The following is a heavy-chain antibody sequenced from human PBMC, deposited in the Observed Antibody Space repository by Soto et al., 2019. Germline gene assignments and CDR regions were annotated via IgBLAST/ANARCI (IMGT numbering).Heavy chain of an antibody. J-gene: IGHJ4*02. CDR2: INPSGGST. CDR3: ARGGLVVRERKNIDY. Sequence: QVQLVQSGAEVKKPGASVKVSCKASGYTFTSYYMHWVRQAPGQGLEWMGIINPSGGSTSYAQKFQGRVTWTRDTSTSTGYMELSSLRSEDTAVYYCARGGLVVRERKNIDYWGQGTLGTVSS. D-gene: IGHD2-21*01. V-gene: IGHV1-46*03. CDR1: GYTFTSYY.